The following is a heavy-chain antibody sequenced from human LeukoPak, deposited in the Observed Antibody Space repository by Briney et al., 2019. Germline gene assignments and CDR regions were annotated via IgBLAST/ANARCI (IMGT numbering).Heavy chain of an antibody. CDR3: AKGRGYDFWSGYSSFDY. CDR2: IWYDGSNK. Sequence: PGGSLRLSCAASGFTFSSYGMHWVRQAPGKGLEWVAVIWYDGSNKYYADSVKGRFTISRDNSKNTLYLQMNSLRAEDTAVYYCAKGRGYDFWSGYSSFDYWGQGTLVTVSS. J-gene: IGHJ4*02. CDR1: GFTFSSYG. V-gene: IGHV3-30*02. D-gene: IGHD3-3*01.